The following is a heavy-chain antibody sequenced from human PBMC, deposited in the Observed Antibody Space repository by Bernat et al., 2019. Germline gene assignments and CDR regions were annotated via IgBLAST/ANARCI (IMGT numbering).Heavy chain of an antibody. J-gene: IGHJ4*02. CDR1: GFTFSSYA. CDR3: AKDLGKYYASGGGCFDS. V-gene: IGHV3-30*04. Sequence: VQLVESGGGVVQPGRSLRLSCAASGFTFSSYAMHWVRQAPGKGLEWVAVISYDGSNKNYVDSVKGRFTISRDNSKNTLYLQMNSQRAEDTAIFYCAKDLGKYYASGGGCFDSWGQGTLVTVSS. D-gene: IGHD3-10*01. CDR2: ISYDGSNK.